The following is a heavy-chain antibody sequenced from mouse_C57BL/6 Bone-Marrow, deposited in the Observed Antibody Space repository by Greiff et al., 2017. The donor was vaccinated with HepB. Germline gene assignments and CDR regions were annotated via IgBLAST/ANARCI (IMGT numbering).Heavy chain of an antibody. CDR3: ARRGSSLYYAMDY. V-gene: IGHV1-81*01. D-gene: IGHD1-1*01. Sequence: QVHVKQSGAELARPGASVKLSCKASGYTFTSYGISWVNQRTGQGLEWIGEIYPRSGNTYYNEKFKGKATLTADKSSSTAYMELRSLTSEDSAVYFCARRGSSLYYAMDYWGQGTSVTVSS. CDR1: GYTFTSYG. CDR2: IYPRSGNT. J-gene: IGHJ4*01.